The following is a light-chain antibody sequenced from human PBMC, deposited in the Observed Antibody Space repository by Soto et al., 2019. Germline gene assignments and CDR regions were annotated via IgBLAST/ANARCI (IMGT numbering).Light chain of an antibody. CDR1: QHISSF. J-gene: IGKJ4*01. CDR2: AAS. CDR3: QQLYSYPLT. Sequence: DIQLTQSPSFLSASVGDRVTVTCRASQHISSFLAWYHQTPGKAPNLLIYAASTLQSGVPSRFIGSVSGTEFTLTISSLQPEDFATYYCQQLYSYPLTFGGGTKVDIK. V-gene: IGKV1-9*01.